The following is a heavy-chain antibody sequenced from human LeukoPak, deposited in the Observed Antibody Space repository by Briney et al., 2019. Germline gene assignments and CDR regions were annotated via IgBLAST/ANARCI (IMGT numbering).Heavy chain of an antibody. J-gene: IGHJ6*01. CDR3: AREYYDSSGYYRINYYYYGMDV. CDR1: GGTFSSYA. CDR2: IIPIFGTA. Sequence: SVRVSCKASGGTFSSYAISWVRQAPGQGLEWMGGIIPIFGTANYAQKFQGRVTITADESTSTAYMELSSLRSEDTAVYYCAREYYDSSGYYRINYYYYGMDVWGKGPRSPSPQ. V-gene: IGHV1-69*13. D-gene: IGHD3-22*01.